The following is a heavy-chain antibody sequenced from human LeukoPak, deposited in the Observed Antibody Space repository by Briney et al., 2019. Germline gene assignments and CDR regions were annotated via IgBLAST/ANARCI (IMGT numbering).Heavy chain of an antibody. CDR2: ISSSSSYI. CDR3: ARETIDSSGMGNAFDI. CDR1: GFTFSSYS. J-gene: IGHJ3*02. D-gene: IGHD3-22*01. V-gene: IGHV3-21*01. Sequence: GGSLRLSCAASGFTFSSYSMNWVRQAPGKGLEWVSSISSSSSYIYYADSVKGRFTISRDNAKNSLYLQMNSLRAEDTAVYYCARETIDSSGMGNAFDIWGQGTMVTVSS.